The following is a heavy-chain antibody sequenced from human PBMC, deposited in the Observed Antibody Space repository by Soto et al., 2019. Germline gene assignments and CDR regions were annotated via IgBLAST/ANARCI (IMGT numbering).Heavy chain of an antibody. CDR3: AKDNWNGAYYYYGMDV. Sequence: PGGSLRLSCAASGFTFSSYAMSWVRQAPGKGLEWVSAISGSGGSTYYADSVKGRFTISRDNSKNTVYLQMNSLRAEDTAVYYCAKDNWNGAYYYYGMDVWGQGTTVTAP. J-gene: IGHJ6*02. D-gene: IGHD1-20*01. CDR1: GFTFSSYA. V-gene: IGHV3-23*01. CDR2: ISGSGGST.